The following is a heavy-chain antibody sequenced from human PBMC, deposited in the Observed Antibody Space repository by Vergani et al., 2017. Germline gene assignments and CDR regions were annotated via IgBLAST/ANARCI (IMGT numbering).Heavy chain of an antibody. V-gene: IGHV5-10-1*03. CDR1: GYSFTSYW. CDR3: ATQRVLVDSSGYYHEAFDI. CDR2: IDPSDSYT. D-gene: IGHD3-22*01. J-gene: IGHJ3*02. Sequence: EVQLVQSGAEVKKPGESLRISCKGSGYSFTSYWISWVRQMPGKGLEWMGRIDPSDSYTNYSPSFQGHVTISADKSISTAYLQWSSLMASATAMYYCATQRVLVDSSGYYHEAFDIWGQGTMVTVSS.